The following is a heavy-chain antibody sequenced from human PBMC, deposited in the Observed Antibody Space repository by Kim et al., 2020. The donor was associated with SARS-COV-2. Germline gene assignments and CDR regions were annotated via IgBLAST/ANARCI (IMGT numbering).Heavy chain of an antibody. Sequence: SETLSLTCGVYGGSLSGIYWCWISQAPGKGLEWIGEINQSGDTNNNPTLKSRATISVDTSKKQFYLKLTFLTVAETALDYFARTTSVGYNYLRYFDPWGR. CDR2: INQSGDT. CDR3: ARTTSVGYNYLRYFDP. CDR1: GGSLSGIY. J-gene: IGHJ2*01. V-gene: IGHV4-34*04. D-gene: IGHD5-12*01.